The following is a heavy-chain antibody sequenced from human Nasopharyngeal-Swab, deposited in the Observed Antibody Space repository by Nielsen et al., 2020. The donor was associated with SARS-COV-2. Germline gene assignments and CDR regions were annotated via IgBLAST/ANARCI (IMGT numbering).Heavy chain of an antibody. J-gene: IGHJ4*02. CDR2: IYHSGST. CDR3: AGGYRGFYFDY. V-gene: IGHV4-34*01. CDR1: GGSFSDYN. Sequence: SETLSLTCAVSGGSFSDYNWSWIRQPPGKGLEWIGNIYHSGSTNYNPSLKSRVTISVDKSKNQFSLKLSSVTAADTAVYYCAGGYRGFYFDYWGQGTLVTVSS. D-gene: IGHD1-26*01.